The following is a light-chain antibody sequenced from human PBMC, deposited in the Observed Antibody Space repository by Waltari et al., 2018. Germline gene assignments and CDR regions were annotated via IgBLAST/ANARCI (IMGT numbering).Light chain of an antibody. V-gene: IGKV3-20*01. CDR2: GAS. Sequence: VILTQSPATLSLSPGERATLSCRASQSVGSYLAWYQQKPGQAPRLLIYGASSRATGIPDRFSGSGSGTEFTLTISSLEPEDFAVYYCQKYSSSPLTFGGGTKVEIK. CDR3: QKYSSSPLT. CDR1: QSVGSY. J-gene: IGKJ4*01.